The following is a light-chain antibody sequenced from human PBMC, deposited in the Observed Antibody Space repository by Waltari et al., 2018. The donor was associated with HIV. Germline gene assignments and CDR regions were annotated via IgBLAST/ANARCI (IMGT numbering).Light chain of an antibody. J-gene: IGLJ3*02. CDR3: QTWATGIQV. V-gene: IGLV4-69*02. CDR2: VDRDGSH. Sequence: QLVLTQSPSASASLGAPVKLTCTLSSAHSSYAIAWHQPQPEKGPRYLMKVDRDGSHSKGDGIPDRFSGSYSGAGRYLTISSLQSEDEADYYCQTWATGIQVFGGGTKLTVL. CDR1: SAHSSYA.